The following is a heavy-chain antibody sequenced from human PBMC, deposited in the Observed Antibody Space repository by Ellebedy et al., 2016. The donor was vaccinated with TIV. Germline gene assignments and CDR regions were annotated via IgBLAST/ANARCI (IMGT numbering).Heavy chain of an antibody. CDR1: GYSFPIYW. Sequence: PGGSLRLSCQGSGYSFPIYWIAWVRQMPGKGLEWMGIIYPGDSDTTYSPSFQGQVTISADTSISTTYLQWSSLKASDTAIYYCARRKTIVITPPAPENAFDLWGPGTMVTVSS. V-gene: IGHV5-51*01. J-gene: IGHJ3*01. CDR2: IYPGDSDT. CDR3: ARRKTIVITPPAPENAFDL. D-gene: IGHD4-23*01.